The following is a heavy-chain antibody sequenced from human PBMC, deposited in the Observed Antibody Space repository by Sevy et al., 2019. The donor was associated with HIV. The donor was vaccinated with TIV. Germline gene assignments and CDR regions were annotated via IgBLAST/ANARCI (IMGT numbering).Heavy chain of an antibody. V-gene: IGHV1-24*01. CDR3: ATTKDYYDSSGSPFDY. J-gene: IGHJ4*02. D-gene: IGHD3-22*01. CDR1: GYTLTQLS. Sequence: ASVKVSCKVSGYTLTQLSMHWVRQAPGKGLEWMGSFDPEDGETLYAQKFQGRVTMPEETSTNTAYMELSSLGSEDTAVYYCATTKDYYDSSGSPFDYWGQGTLVTVSS. CDR2: FDPEDGET.